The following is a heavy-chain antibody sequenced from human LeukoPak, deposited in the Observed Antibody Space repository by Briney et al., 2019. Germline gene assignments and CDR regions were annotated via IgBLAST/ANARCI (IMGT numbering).Heavy chain of an antibody. CDR3: ARHPGELGLHYFDY. CDR2: ISGSGGST. V-gene: IGHV3-23*01. CDR1: GFTFSNFA. J-gene: IGHJ4*02. Sequence: PGGSLRLSCAASGFTFSNFAMNWVRQAPGKGLEWVSGISGSGGSTHYADSVKGRFTISRDNSKNTLNLQMNNLRAEDTAVYYCARHPGELGLHYFDYWGQGTLVTVSS. D-gene: IGHD1-7*01.